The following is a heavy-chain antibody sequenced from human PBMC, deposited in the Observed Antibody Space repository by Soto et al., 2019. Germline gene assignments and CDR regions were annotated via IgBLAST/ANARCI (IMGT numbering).Heavy chain of an antibody. Sequence: GESLKISGQASGYTFIYFCVAWVRQVPGKGLEWMGVIYPGASDIRYSPSFEGHVTISADKSTNTAYLQWSSLEAADTAIYYCARKVTSRGSDYAAFDVWGLGTVVTVSS. D-gene: IGHD3-10*01. J-gene: IGHJ4*02. CDR3: ARKVTSRGSDYAAFDV. V-gene: IGHV5-51*01. CDR1: GYTFIYFC. CDR2: IYPGASDI.